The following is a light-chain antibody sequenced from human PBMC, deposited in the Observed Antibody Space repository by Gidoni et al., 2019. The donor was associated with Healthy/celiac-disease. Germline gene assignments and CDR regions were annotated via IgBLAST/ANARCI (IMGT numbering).Light chain of an antibody. CDR2: EDN. Sequence: NLTLTQPHSVSEAPWKTVTISCTRSSGSIASNYVQWYQQRPGSSPTTVIYEDNQRPSGVSDRFSGSIDSSSNSASLTISGLKTEDEADYYCQSYDSSNLWVFGGGTKLTVL. J-gene: IGLJ3*02. V-gene: IGLV6-57*01. CDR3: QSYDSSNLWV. CDR1: SGSIASNY.